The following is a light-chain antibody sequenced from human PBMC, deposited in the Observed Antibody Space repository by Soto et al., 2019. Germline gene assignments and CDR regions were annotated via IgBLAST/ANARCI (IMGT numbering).Light chain of an antibody. CDR2: GAS. J-gene: IGKJ1*01. Sequence: EVVMTQSPATLSVSPGERVTLSCRASQSINAHLAWYQQKPGQAPRLLIHGASTRATGIPARFSGSGFGTAFTLTISSLQSENFAVYYCQQYNTWLWTFGQGTKVEIQ. CDR3: QQYNTWLWT. V-gene: IGKV3-15*01. CDR1: QSINAH.